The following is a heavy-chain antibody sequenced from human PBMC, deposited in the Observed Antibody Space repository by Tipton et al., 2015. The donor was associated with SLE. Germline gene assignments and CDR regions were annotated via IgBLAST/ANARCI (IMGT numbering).Heavy chain of an antibody. CDR1: GGSISSSSHY. V-gene: IGHV4-39*07. Sequence: TLSLTCTISGGSISSSSHYWGWIRQTPGKGLEWLGSIYYSGTTYYNPSLKSRVTISVDTSKNQFSLKLSSVTAADTAVYYCARGLWSGENYFDYWGQGTLVTVSS. CDR3: ARGLWSGENYFDY. CDR2: IYYSGTT. D-gene: IGHD3-3*01. J-gene: IGHJ4*02.